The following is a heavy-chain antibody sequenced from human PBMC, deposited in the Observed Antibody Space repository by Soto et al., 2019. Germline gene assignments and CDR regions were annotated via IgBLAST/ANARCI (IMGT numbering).Heavy chain of an antibody. Sequence: QVQLQQWGAGLLKPSETLSLTCAVYGGSFSGYYWSWIRQPPGKGLEWIGEINHSGSTNYNPSLTSRVTISVDTSKNQFSLKLSSVTAADTAVYYCARGRRYCSSTSCYRLYYYMDVWGKGTTVTVSS. CDR1: GGSFSGYY. J-gene: IGHJ6*03. V-gene: IGHV4-34*01. CDR2: INHSGST. CDR3: ARGRRYCSSTSCYRLYYYMDV. D-gene: IGHD2-2*02.